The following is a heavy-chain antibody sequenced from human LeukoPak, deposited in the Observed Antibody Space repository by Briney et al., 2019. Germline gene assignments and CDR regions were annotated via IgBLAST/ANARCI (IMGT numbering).Heavy chain of an antibody. Sequence: GESLKISCKGSGYSFTSYWIGWVRQMPGKGLEWMGIIYPGDSDTRYSPSFQGQVTISADKSISTAYLQWSSLKASDTATYYCARQGWTYDILTGYYGDYWGQGTLVTVSS. CDR2: IYPGDSDT. J-gene: IGHJ4*02. D-gene: IGHD3-9*01. CDR3: ARQGWTYDILTGYYGDY. CDR1: GYSFTSYW. V-gene: IGHV5-51*01.